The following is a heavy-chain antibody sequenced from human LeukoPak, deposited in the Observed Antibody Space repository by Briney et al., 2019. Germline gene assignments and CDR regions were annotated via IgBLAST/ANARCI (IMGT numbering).Heavy chain of an antibody. V-gene: IGHV5-51*01. CDR3: AVGGSGSPHVSDAFDI. Sequence: GESLKISCKGSGYSFTSYWIGWVRQMPGKGLEWMGIIYPGDSDTRYSPSFQGQVTISADKSISTAYLQWSSLKASDTAMYYCAVGGSGSPHVSDAFDIWGQGTMVTVSS. D-gene: IGHD3-10*01. CDR2: IYPGDSDT. J-gene: IGHJ3*02. CDR1: GYSFTSYW.